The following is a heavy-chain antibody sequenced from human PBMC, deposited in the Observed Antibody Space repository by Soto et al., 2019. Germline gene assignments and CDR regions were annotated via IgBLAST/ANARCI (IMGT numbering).Heavy chain of an antibody. D-gene: IGHD3-16*01. Sequence: QVQLVESGGGVVQPGRSLRLSCAASGFSFNTYTMHWVRQAPDGGLEWVAIVSEDESHTYYTDSARGRFSISRDNSNNTLFLQMNGLAAADTAVYFCVRDAPQGGRRGYFDLWRQETLVTVSS. CDR2: VSEDESHT. J-gene: IGHJ4*02. CDR3: VRDAPQGGRRGYFDL. V-gene: IGHV3-30*04. CDR1: GFSFNTYT.